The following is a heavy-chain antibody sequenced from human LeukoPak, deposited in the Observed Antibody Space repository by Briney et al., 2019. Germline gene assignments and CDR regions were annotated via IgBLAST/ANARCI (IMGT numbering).Heavy chain of an antibody. CDR2: INPNSGGT. Sequence: ASVKVSCKASGYTFTGYYMHWVRQAPGQGLEWMGWINPNSGGTNYAQKFQGRVTMTRDTSISTAYMELSRLRSDDTAVYYCASVGYCSSTSCSPVWYYMDVWGKGTTVTVSS. D-gene: IGHD2-2*01. CDR1: GYTFTGYY. J-gene: IGHJ6*03. CDR3: ASVGYCSSTSCSPVWYYMDV. V-gene: IGHV1-2*02.